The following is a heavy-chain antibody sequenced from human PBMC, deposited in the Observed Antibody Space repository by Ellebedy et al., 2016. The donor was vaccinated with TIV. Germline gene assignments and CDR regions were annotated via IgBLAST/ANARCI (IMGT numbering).Heavy chain of an antibody. D-gene: IGHD3-16*01. J-gene: IGHJ4*02. V-gene: IGHV4-59*01. CDR2: IYYSGST. CDR3: ASYLGDY. CDR1: GCSISSYY. Sequence: MPSETLSLTCTVSGCSISSYYWSWIRQPPGKGLEWIWYIYYSGSTNYNPSLRSRVTISVDTSKNQFSLKLSSVTAADTAVYYCASYLGDYWGQGTLVTVSS.